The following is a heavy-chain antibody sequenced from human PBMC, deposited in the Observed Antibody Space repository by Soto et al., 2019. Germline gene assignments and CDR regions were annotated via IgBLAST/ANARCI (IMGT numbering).Heavy chain of an antibody. Sequence: EVQLVESGGGLVKPGRSLRLSCTASGFTFGDYAMSWFRQAPGKGLEWVGFIRSKAYGGTTEYAASVKGRFTISRDDSKSIAYLHMNSLKTEDTAVYYCTRAMPHSSSSFFGRYYYYGMDVWGQGTTVTVSS. CDR1: GFTFGDYA. V-gene: IGHV3-49*05. J-gene: IGHJ6*02. CDR2: IRSKAYGGTT. CDR3: TRAMPHSSSSFFGRYYYYGMDV. D-gene: IGHD6-6*01.